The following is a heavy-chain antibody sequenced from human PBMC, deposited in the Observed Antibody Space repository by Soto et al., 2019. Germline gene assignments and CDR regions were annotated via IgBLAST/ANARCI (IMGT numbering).Heavy chain of an antibody. D-gene: IGHD5-18*01. V-gene: IGHV4-31*03. Sequence: SETLSLTCSVSSASLSSSTYYWSWIRQHPGKGLEWIGYIYYSGNTFYNPSLKSRVTISVDTSKNQFSLKLSSVTAADTAVYYCARKKGYSYGPHYFDYWGQGTRVTVSS. J-gene: IGHJ4*02. CDR1: SASLSSSTYY. CDR3: ARKKGYSYGPHYFDY. CDR2: IYYSGNT.